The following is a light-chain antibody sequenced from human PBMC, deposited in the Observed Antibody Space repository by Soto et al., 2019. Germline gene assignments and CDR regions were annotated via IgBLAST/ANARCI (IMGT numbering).Light chain of an antibody. CDR1: SXNIGRNY. CDR3: AAWDDSLRGYV. J-gene: IGLJ1*01. Sequence: QSVLSQPPSASGTPGQRVTISCSGSSXNIGRNYIYWYQQLPGTAPKLLIYGNTQRPSGVPDRFSGSKSGTSVSLAISGLRSEDEADYYCAAWDDSLRGYVFGTGTKFTVL. V-gene: IGLV1-47*02. CDR2: GNT.